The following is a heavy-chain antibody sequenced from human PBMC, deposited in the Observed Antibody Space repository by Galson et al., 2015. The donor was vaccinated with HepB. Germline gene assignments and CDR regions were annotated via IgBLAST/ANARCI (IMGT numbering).Heavy chain of an antibody. CDR3: VRLKTENWRRDLWFDP. Sequence: ETLSLTCSVSGGSITTTNYFWGWVRQPPGQGLEWIGSVAYSGDAYYNPSLTSRVTISVDTSKNRFSLRLTSVTAADTAVFYWVRLKTENWRRDLWFDPWGQGTLVSVSS. CDR1: GGSITTTNYF. CDR2: VAYSGDA. D-gene: IGHD5-24*01. V-gene: IGHV4-39*02. J-gene: IGHJ5*02.